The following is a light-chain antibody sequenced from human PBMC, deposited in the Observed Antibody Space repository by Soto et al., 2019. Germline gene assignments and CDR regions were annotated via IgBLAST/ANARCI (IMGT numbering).Light chain of an antibody. CDR2: DTF. V-gene: IGKV3-11*01. J-gene: IGKJ1*01. CDR1: QRVSNF. Sequence: EIVLTQSPATLSLSPGERATLSCRASQRVSNFLSWYQQKRGQAPRLLIYDTFRRATGIPARFSGSGSGTDFTLTISSLEPEDFAVYFCQHRDDWPTLGQGTKVDI. CDR3: QHRDDWPT.